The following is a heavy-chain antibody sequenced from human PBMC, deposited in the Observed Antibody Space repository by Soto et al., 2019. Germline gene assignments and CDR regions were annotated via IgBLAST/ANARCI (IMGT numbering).Heavy chain of an antibody. V-gene: IGHV3-21*01. D-gene: IGHD1-26*01. J-gene: IGHJ4*02. Sequence: SAGSLRLSCAASGFTYSSYSLNLVRQAPGKGLEWVSSISSSSSYIYYADSVKGRFTISRDNAKNSLYLQMNSLRAEDTAVYYCARDRATALFDYWGQGTLVTVSS. CDR3: ARDRATALFDY. CDR2: ISSSSSYI. CDR1: GFTYSSYS.